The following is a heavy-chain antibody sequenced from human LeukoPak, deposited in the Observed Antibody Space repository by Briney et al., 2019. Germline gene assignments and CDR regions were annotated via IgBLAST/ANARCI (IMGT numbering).Heavy chain of an antibody. CDR3: ASGPVRGVIMHDLYDY. J-gene: IGHJ4*02. CDR2: IIPIFGTA. V-gene: IGHV1-69*06. D-gene: IGHD3-10*01. CDR1: GGTFSSYA. Sequence: SVKVSCKASGGTFSSYAIGWVRQAPGQGLEWMGGIIPIFGTANYAQKFQGRVTITADKSTSTAYMELSSLRSEDTAVYYCASGPVRGVIMHDLYDYWGQGTLVTVSS.